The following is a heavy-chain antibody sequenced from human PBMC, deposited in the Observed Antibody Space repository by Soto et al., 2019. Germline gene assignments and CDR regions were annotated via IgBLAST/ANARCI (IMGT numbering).Heavy chain of an antibody. CDR2: IIPIFGTT. CDR3: ARVSSSWYKDYFDY. CDR1: GGTFSNYA. D-gene: IGHD6-13*01. Sequence: QVQLVQSGAEVKKPGSSVKFSCKASGGTFSNYAISWGRKAPGQGLEWMGGIIPIFGTTNSAQRFQGRVTITADESTSTAYMELSSLRSEDTAVYYCARVSSSWYKDYFDYWGQGTLVTVSS. J-gene: IGHJ4*02. V-gene: IGHV1-69*12.